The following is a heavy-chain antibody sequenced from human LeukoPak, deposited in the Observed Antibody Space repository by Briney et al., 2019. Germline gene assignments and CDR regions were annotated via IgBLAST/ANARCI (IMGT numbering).Heavy chain of an antibody. CDR3: ARDLSEYIAARQIRGGDY. V-gene: IGHV1-2*02. J-gene: IGHJ4*02. CDR1: GYTFTGYY. CDR2: INPNSGGT. Sequence: ASVKVSCKASGYTFTGYYMHWVRQAPGQGREWMGWINPNSGGTNYAQKFQGRVTMTRDTSISTAYMELSRLRSDDTAVYYCARDLSEYIAARQIRGGDYWGQGTLVTVSS. D-gene: IGHD6-6*01.